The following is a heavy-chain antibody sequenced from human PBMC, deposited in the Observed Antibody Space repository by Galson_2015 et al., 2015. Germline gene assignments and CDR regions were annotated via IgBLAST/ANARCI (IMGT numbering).Heavy chain of an antibody. CDR2: IYWNDDK. V-gene: IGHV2-5*01. Sequence: PALVKPTQTLTLTCTFSGFSLSTSGVGVGWLRQPPGKALEWLALIYWNDDKRYNPSLKSRLTITKDISKNQVVLTLTNMDPVDTATYYCAHSNGGWYETWYFDLWGRGTLVTVSS. J-gene: IGHJ2*01. CDR3: AHSNGGWYETWYFDL. CDR1: GFSLSTSGVG. D-gene: IGHD6-19*01.